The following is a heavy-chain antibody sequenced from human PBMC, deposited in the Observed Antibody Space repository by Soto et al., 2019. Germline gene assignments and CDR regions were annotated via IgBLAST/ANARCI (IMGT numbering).Heavy chain of an antibody. D-gene: IGHD5-18*01. Sequence: SSETLSLTRAGYGGSFSGYYWSWIRQPPGKGLEWIGEINHSGSTNYNPSLKSRVTISVDTSKNQFSLKLSSVTAADTAVYYCARAGEYSYGYSYYYGMDVWGQGTTVTVSS. CDR1: GGSFSGYY. CDR3: ARAGEYSYGYSYYYGMDV. CDR2: INHSGST. V-gene: IGHV4-34*01. J-gene: IGHJ6*02.